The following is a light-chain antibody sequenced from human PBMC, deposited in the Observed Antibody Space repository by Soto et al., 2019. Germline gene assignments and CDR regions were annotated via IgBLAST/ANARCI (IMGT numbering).Light chain of an antibody. CDR1: QSVTNS. Sequence: EIVLTQSPATLSLSPGERATLSCRASQSVTNSLAWYQQKPGQAPRLLVYDASNRATGIPTMFSGSGSGTDFTLTISNLEPEDFAVYYCQQHISLPLTFGGGTKVEIK. CDR3: QQHISLPLT. J-gene: IGKJ4*01. CDR2: DAS. V-gene: IGKV3-11*01.